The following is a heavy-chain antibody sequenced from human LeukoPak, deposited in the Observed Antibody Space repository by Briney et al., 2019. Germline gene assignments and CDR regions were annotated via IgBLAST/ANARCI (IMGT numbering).Heavy chain of an antibody. CDR2: VTWEGFA. D-gene: IGHD2-2*01. CDR1: GFTFDEHT. CDR3: VRDALPHCASSSCYQFDY. V-gene: IGHV3-43*01. J-gene: IGHJ4*02. Sequence: GSLRLSCVATGFTFDEHTIHWVRPRPGKGLEWVSLVTWEGFAFYGDSVKGRFTVSRDRKENSVFLQMNSLNPEDSAVYFCVRDALPHCASSSCYQFDYWGQGTLVTVSS.